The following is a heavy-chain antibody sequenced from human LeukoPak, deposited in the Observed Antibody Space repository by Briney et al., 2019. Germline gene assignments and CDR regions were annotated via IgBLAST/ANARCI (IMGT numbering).Heavy chain of an antibody. Sequence: GGSLRLSCAASGFTFSDYYMSWIRQAPGKGLEWVSYISSSGSTIYYADSVKGRFTISRDNAKNSLYLQMNSLIAEDTAVYYCARDLRFSFRGVTFDYWGQGTLVTVSS. V-gene: IGHV3-11*04. CDR2: ISSSGSTI. J-gene: IGHJ4*02. D-gene: IGHD3-10*01. CDR3: ARDLRFSFRGVTFDY. CDR1: GFTFSDYY.